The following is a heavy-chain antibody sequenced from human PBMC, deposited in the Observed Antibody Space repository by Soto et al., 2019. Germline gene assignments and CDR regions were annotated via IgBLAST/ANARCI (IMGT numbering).Heavy chain of an antibody. D-gene: IGHD6-13*01. CDR1: GFTFSSYW. J-gene: IGHJ1*01. Sequence: GGSLRLSCAASGFTFSSYWMHWVRQAPGKGLVWVSRINSDGSSTSYADSVKGRFTISRDNSKNTLYLQMNSLRAEDSAVYYCAREKFGAAAGSRLGYFQHWGQGTLVTVSS. V-gene: IGHV3-74*01. CDR2: INSDGSST. CDR3: AREKFGAAAGSRLGYFQH.